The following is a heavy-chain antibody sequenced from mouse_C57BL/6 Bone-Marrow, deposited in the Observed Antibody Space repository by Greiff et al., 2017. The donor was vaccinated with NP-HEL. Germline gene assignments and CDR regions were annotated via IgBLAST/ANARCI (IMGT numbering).Heavy chain of an antibody. CDR1: GFTFSNYW. Sequence: EVHLVESGGGLVQPGGSMKLSCVASGFTFSNYWMNWVRQSPEKGLEWVAQIRLKSDNYATHYAESVKGRFTISRDDSKRSVYLQMNNLRAEDTGIYYCTRDRKDYFDYWGQGTTLTVSS. CDR2: IRLKSDNYAT. D-gene: IGHD3-3*01. V-gene: IGHV6-3*01. J-gene: IGHJ2*01. CDR3: TRDRKDYFDY.